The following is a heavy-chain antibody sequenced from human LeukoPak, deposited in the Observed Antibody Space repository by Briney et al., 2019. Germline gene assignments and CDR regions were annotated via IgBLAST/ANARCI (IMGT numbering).Heavy chain of an antibody. J-gene: IGHJ4*02. Sequence: PGGSLRLSCAASGFTFSSYGMHWVRQAPGKGLEWVAFIRYDGSNKYYADSVKGRFTISRDNSKNTLYLQMNSLRAEDTAVYYCAKGVGPVYYFDYWGQGTLVTVSS. V-gene: IGHV3-30*02. CDR3: AKGVGPVYYFDY. D-gene: IGHD1-26*01. CDR2: IRYDGSNK. CDR1: GFTFSSYG.